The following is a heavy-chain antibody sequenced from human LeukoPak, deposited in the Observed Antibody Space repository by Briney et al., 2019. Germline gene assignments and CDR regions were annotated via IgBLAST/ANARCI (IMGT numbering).Heavy chain of an antibody. V-gene: IGHV4-59*01. J-gene: IGHJ5*02. CDR3: ARVVAAAGIRWFDT. CDR2: IYYSGST. D-gene: IGHD6-13*01. CDR1: GGSISSYY. Sequence: SETLSLTCTVSGGSISSYYWCWIRQPPGKGLEWIGYIYYSGSTNYNPSLKSRVTISVDTSKNQFSLKLSSVTAADTAVYYCARVVAAAGIRWFDTWGQGTLVTVSS.